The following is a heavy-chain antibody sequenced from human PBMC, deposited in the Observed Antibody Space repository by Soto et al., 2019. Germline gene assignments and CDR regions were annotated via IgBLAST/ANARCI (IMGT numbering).Heavy chain of an antibody. J-gene: IGHJ3*02. CDR1: GGSISSYD. Sequence: PSGTLALTFTVSGGSISSYDWSWIRQPPGKGLEWIGYIYYSGSTNYNPSLKSRVTISVDTSKNQFSLKLSSVTAADTAVYYCARGDSEYGSYDYIWGSYRLNNAFDIWGQGTMVTVSS. CDR2: IYYSGST. D-gene: IGHD3-16*02. CDR3: ARGDSEYGSYDYIWGSYRLNNAFDI. V-gene: IGHV4-59*01.